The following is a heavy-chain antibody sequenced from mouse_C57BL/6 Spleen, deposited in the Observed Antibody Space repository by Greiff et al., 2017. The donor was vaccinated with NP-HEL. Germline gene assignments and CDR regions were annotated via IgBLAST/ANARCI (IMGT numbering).Heavy chain of an antibody. CDR1: GYTFTSYW. Sequence: QVQLQQPGAELVKPGASVKLSCKASGYTFTSYWMQWVKQRPGQGLEWIGEIDPSDSSTNYNQKFKGKATLTVDTSSSTAYMQLSSLTSEDSAVYYCARSAGDYAMDYWGQGTSVTVSS. J-gene: IGHJ4*01. CDR3: ARSAGDYAMDY. V-gene: IGHV1-50*01. CDR2: IDPSDSST.